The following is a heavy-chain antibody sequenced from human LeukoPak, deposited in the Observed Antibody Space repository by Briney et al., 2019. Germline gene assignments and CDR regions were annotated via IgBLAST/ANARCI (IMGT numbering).Heavy chain of an antibody. CDR1: GGSISSSSYY. Sequence: RPSETLSLTCTVSGGSISSSSYYWGWIRQPPGKGLEWIGSIYYSGSTYYNPSLKSRVTISVDTSKNQFSLKLSSVTAADTAVYYCARVPTLTGHRYWYFDLWGRGTLVTVSS. CDR2: IYYSGST. D-gene: IGHD1-20*01. V-gene: IGHV4-39*07. J-gene: IGHJ2*01. CDR3: ARVPTLTGHRYWYFDL.